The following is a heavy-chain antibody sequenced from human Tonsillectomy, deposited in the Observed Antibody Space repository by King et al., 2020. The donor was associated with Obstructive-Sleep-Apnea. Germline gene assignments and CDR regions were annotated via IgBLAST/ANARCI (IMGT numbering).Heavy chain of an antibody. J-gene: IGHJ3*02. CDR1: GGSISSSSYY. CDR3: ARDWHNDAFDI. V-gene: IGHV4-39*07. CDR2: IYYSGGT. Sequence: QLQESGPGLVKPSETLSLTCTVSGGSISSSSYYWGWIRQPPGKGLEWIGSIYYSGGTYYNPSLKSRVTKSVDTSKNQFSLKLSSVTAADTAVYYWARDWHNDAFDIWGQGTMVTVSS.